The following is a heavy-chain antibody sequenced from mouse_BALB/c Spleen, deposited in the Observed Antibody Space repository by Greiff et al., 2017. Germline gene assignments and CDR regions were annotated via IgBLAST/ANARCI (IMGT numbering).Heavy chain of an antibody. D-gene: IGHD2-3*01. CDR3: AKSRDGYPWSFDV. V-gene: IGHV1-7*01. CDR1: GYTFTSYW. J-gene: IGHJ1*01. CDR2: INPSTGYT. Sequence: VQLQQSGAELAKPGASVKMSCKASGYTFTSYWMHWVKQRPGQGLEWIGYINPSTGYTEYNQKFKDKATLTADKSSSTAYMQLSSRTSEDSAVYYCAKSRDGYPWSFDVWGAGTTVTVSS.